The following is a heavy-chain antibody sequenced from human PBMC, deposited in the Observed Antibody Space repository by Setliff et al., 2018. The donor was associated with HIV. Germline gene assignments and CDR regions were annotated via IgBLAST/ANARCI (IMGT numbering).Heavy chain of an antibody. CDR1: GYYISSGYY. D-gene: IGHD1-26*01. V-gene: IGHV4-38-2*02. Sequence: SETLSLTCAVSGYYISSGYYWAWIRQPPGKGLEWIGSIYHSGITYYHPSLQSRVTISVDTSKNQFSLKVSSVTAADTAVYYCARDRVGRRHDACEIWGQGTMVTV. J-gene: IGHJ3*02. CDR2: IYHSGIT. CDR3: ARDRVGRRHDACEI.